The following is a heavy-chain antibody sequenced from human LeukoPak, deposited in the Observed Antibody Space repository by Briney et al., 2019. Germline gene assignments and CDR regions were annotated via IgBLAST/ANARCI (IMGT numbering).Heavy chain of an antibody. D-gene: IGHD3-3*01. Sequence: GGSLRLSCAASGFTFSSYAMSWVRQAPGKGLEWVSAISGSGGSTYYADSVKGRFTISRDNSKNTLYLQMNSLRAEDTAVYYCAKIMVYDFWSGPHYYYYYMDVWGKGTTVTVSS. J-gene: IGHJ6*03. V-gene: IGHV3-23*01. CDR3: AKIMVYDFWSGPHYYYYYMDV. CDR2: ISGSGGST. CDR1: GFTFSSYA.